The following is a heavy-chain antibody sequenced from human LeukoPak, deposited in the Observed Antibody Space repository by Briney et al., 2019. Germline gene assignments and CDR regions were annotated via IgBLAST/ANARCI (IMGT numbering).Heavy chain of an antibody. CDR3: ARDPDSSGPGVYFDY. V-gene: IGHV3-21*01. Sequence: GGSLRLSCAASGFTFSSYSMNWVRQAPGKGLEWVSSISSSSSYIYYADSVKGRFTISRDNAKNSLYLQMNSLRAEDTAVYYCARDPDSSGPGVYFDYWGQGTLVTVSS. D-gene: IGHD3-22*01. CDR1: GFTFSSYS. J-gene: IGHJ4*02. CDR2: ISSSSSYI.